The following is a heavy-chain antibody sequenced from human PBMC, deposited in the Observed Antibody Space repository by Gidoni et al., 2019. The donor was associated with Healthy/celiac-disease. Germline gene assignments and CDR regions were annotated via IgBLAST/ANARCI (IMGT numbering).Heavy chain of an antibody. CDR1: GYTCTGYN. CDR3: AREGTRFLKGGMDV. Sequence: QVQLVQSGAAVKKTGASVKVSCKASGYTCTGYNMHWGRQAPGQGLEWMGRINPNSGGTNYAQKFQGRVTMTRDTSISTAYMELSRLRSDDTAVYYCAREGTRFLKGGMDVWGQGTTVTVSS. D-gene: IGHD3-3*01. J-gene: IGHJ6*02. V-gene: IGHV1-2*06. CDR2: INPNSGGT.